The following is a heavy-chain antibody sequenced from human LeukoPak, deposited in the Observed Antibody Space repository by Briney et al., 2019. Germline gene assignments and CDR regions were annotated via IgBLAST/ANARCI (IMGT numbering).Heavy chain of an antibody. D-gene: IGHD3-3*01. CDR2: MNPNSGNT. V-gene: IGHV1-8*02. CDR1: GYTFTSYD. J-gene: IGHJ5*02. CDR3: ARAGGFRITIFGVVIQNWFDP. Sequence: ASVKVSCKASGYTFTSYDINWVRQATGQGLEWMGWMNPNSGNTGYAQKFQGRVTMTRDTSISTAYMELSRLRSDDTAVYYCARAGGFRITIFGVVIQNWFDPWGQGTLVTVSS.